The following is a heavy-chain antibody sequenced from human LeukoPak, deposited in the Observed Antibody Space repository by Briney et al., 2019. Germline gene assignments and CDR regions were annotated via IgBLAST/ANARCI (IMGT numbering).Heavy chain of an antibody. V-gene: IGHV1-18*01. Sequence: ASVKVSCKASGYTFTSYGISWVRQAPGQGLEWMGWINAYNGNTNYAQKLQGRVTMTTDTSTSTAYMELRSLRSDDTAVYYCASSVAYCSSTSCYLIEYFQHWGQGTLVTVSS. CDR1: GYTFTSYG. CDR3: ASSVAYCSSTSCYLIEYFQH. D-gene: IGHD2-2*01. CDR2: INAYNGNT. J-gene: IGHJ1*01.